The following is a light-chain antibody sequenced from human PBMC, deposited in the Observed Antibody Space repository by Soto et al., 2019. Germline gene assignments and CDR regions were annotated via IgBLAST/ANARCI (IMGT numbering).Light chain of an antibody. CDR2: WAS. CDR3: QQYYSTHWT. Sequence: DIVMTQSPDSLAVSLGERATINCKSSQSVLYSSNNKNYLAWYQQKPGQPPKLLIYWASTRESGVPDRFSGRGSGTDFTLTISSLQAEDVEVYYCQQYYSTHWTFGQGTKVEIK. J-gene: IGKJ1*01. V-gene: IGKV4-1*01. CDR1: QSVLYSSNNKNY.